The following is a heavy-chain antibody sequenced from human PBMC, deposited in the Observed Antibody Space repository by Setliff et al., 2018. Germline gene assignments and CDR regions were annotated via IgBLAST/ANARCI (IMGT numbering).Heavy chain of an antibody. CDR3: AKVNYYDKSAYLPFDY. Sequence: ASVKVSCKASGYTFTEYSIHWVRQAPGQGLEWMGWINPNTGGSNYAQKFQGRVTMTTDTSISTAYMEMSRLTFDDTAVYYCAKVNYYDKSAYLPFDYWGQGTQVTVSA. V-gene: IGHV1-2*02. CDR2: INPNTGGS. D-gene: IGHD3-22*01. CDR1: GYTFTEYS. J-gene: IGHJ4*02.